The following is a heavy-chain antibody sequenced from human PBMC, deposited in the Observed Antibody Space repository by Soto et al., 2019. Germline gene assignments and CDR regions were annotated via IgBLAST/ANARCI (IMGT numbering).Heavy chain of an antibody. J-gene: IGHJ6*01. CDR3: VMVDNYVTPTPQDV. V-gene: IGHV1-18*01. Sequence: QVQLVQSGDEVKKHGASVKVSCKASGYIFVNYGIAWVRQAPGQGLEWMGWISPYTGNTHAASKVQGRLTMTTDTSTSTAYSDLGSLTSDDTAVYYCVMVDNYVTPTPQDVWGQGTTVTVSS. CDR2: ISPYTGNT. D-gene: IGHD3-16*01. CDR1: GYIFVNYG.